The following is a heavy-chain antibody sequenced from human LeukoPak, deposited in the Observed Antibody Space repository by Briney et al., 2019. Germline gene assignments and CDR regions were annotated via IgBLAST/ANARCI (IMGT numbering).Heavy chain of an antibody. CDR1: GDTFSSNY. CDR3: ARVRFSSGWYIAFDM. D-gene: IGHD6-19*01. J-gene: IGHJ3*02. CDR2: IHPSGGST. V-gene: IGHV1-46*01. Sequence: ASVKVSCKASGDTFSSNYVQWVQQAPGQGLEWMGIIHPSGGSTTYAQKFQGRVTMTRDTSTRTVYMELSSLRSEDTAMYYCARVRFSSGWYIAFDMWGQGTMVTVSS.